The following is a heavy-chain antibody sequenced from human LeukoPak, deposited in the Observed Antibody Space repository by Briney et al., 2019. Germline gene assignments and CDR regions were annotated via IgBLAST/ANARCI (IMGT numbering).Heavy chain of an antibody. CDR2: IYGGGDST. CDR1: GFTFSSHA. J-gene: IGHJ4*02. D-gene: IGHD1-1*01. Sequence: GGSLRLSCAASGFTFSSHAMTWFRQAPGKRPEWVSSIYGGGDSTFHADSVQGRFTISRDNSKNTLHLQMNSLRVEDTAVYYCARDRLTYNWNDVGPFDYWGQGTLVTVSS. V-gene: IGHV3-23*01. CDR3: ARDRLTYNWNDVGPFDY.